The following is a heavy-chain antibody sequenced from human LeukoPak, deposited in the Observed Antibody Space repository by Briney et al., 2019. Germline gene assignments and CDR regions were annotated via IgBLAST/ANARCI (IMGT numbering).Heavy chain of an antibody. V-gene: IGHV3-48*01. Sequence: GGSLRLSCAASGFTFSSYSMNWVRQAPGKGLEWVSYISSSSSTIYYADSVKGRFTISRDNAKNSLYLQMNSLRAEDTAVYYCARVARGFWSGYCPGSFDYWSQGTLVTVSS. J-gene: IGHJ4*02. CDR2: ISSSSSTI. CDR1: GFTFSSYS. CDR3: ARVARGFWSGYCPGSFDY. D-gene: IGHD3-3*01.